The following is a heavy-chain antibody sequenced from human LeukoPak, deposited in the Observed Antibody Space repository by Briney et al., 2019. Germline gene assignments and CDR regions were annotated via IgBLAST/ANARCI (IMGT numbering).Heavy chain of an antibody. V-gene: IGHV3-23*01. Sequence: PGGSLRLACAASGFTFSSYAMSWVRQAPGKGLEWVSAISGSGGSTYYADSVKGRFTISRDNSKNTLYLQMNSLRAEDTAVYYCAKAARGYSYGYSGYWGQGTLVTVSS. D-gene: IGHD5-18*01. CDR2: ISGSGGST. J-gene: IGHJ4*02. CDR3: AKAARGYSYGYSGY. CDR1: GFTFSSYA.